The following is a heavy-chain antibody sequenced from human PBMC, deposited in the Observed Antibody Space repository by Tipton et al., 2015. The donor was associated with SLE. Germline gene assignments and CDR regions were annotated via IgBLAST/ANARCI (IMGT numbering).Heavy chain of an antibody. D-gene: IGHD1-26*01. CDR3: ARVGGTYCVWWGADFSGMDV. CDR2: IYYSGST. Sequence: TLSLTCIVSGGSISSSYWTWIRQSPGKGLEWIGSIYYSGSTYYNPSLKSRVTISVDTSKNQFSLRLSSVTAADAAVYFCARVGGTYCVWWGADFSGMDVWGQVTTVTVSS. J-gene: IGHJ6*02. CDR1: GGSISSSY. V-gene: IGHV4-59*01.